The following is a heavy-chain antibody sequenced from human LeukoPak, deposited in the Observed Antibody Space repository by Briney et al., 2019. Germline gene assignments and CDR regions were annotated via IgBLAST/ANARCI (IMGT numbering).Heavy chain of an antibody. CDR2: ISYDGSNK. CDR3: AKDQYYYGSGSYFNWFDP. CDR1: GFTFSSYG. V-gene: IGHV3-30*18. J-gene: IGHJ5*02. Sequence: GGSLRLSCAASGFTFSSYGMHWVRQAPGKGLEWVAVISYDGSNKYYADSVKGRFTISRDNSKNTLYLQMNSLRAEDTAVYYCAKDQYYYGSGSYFNWFDPWGQGTLVTVSS. D-gene: IGHD3-10*01.